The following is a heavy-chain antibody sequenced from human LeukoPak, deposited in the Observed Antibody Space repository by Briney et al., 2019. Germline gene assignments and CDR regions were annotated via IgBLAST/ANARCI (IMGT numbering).Heavy chain of an antibody. V-gene: IGHV4-4*02. Sequence: SETLSLTCAVSGDSISSSNWWSWVRQPPEKGLEWIGEIYHSGNTNYNPPLKSRVTISLDKSKNQFSLKLNSVTAADTAAYYCARVGALGGHDFWGQGSLVTVSS. CDR1: GDSISSSNW. CDR3: ARVGALGGHDF. J-gene: IGHJ4*02. CDR2: IYHSGNT. D-gene: IGHD1-26*01.